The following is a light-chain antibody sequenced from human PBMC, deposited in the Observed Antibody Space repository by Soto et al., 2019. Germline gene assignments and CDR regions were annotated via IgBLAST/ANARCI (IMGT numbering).Light chain of an antibody. Sequence: EIMLTLSPVTLSLSPGERATLSCRASQSVSNYLAWYQQKPGQPPGLLISGASTRATDIPARFSGSGSGTEFTLTISSLQSEDFAGYYCQQYNNWPWTFGQGTKVDIK. J-gene: IGKJ1*01. CDR1: QSVSNY. CDR3: QQYNNWPWT. V-gene: IGKV3-15*01. CDR2: GAS.